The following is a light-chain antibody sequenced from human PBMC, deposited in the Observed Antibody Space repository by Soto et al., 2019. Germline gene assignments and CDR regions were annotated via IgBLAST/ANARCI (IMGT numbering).Light chain of an antibody. CDR2: DAS. Sequence: EIVLTQSPATLSLSPGERATLSCWASQSVSNYLVWYQQKAGQAPRLLIYDASNRATGIPARFSGSGSGTDFTLTISSLEPEDFAVYFCQQRINWRSTLGGGTKVDIK. J-gene: IGKJ4*01. CDR3: QQRINWRST. CDR1: QSVSNY. V-gene: IGKV3-11*01.